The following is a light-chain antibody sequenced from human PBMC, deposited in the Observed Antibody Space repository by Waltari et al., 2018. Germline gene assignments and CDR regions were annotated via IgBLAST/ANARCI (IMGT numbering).Light chain of an antibody. CDR2: AAS. J-gene: IGKJ1*01. CDR3: QQSYSSPWT. V-gene: IGKV1-39*01. Sequence: DIQMTQSPSSLSASVGDRVTITCRARQTISSYLNWYQQKPGKAPKLLIYAASILQSGVPSRFSGSGSGPDFTLTISSLQPEDFATYYCQQSYSSPWTFGQGTKVEV. CDR1: QTISSY.